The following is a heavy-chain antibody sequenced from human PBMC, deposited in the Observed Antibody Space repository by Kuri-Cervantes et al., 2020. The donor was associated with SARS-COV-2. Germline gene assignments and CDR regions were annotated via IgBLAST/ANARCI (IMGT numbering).Heavy chain of an antibody. CDR2: INPNSGGT. D-gene: IGHD6-6*01. V-gene: IGHV1-2*04. CDR1: GYTFTGYY. CDR3: ARDSGEQLVLDYYYYYGMDV. Sequence: ASVKVSCKASGYTFTGYYMHWVRQAPGQGLEWMGWINPNSGGTNYAQKFQGWVTMTRDTSISTAYMELSRLRSDDTAVYYCARDSGEQLVLDYYYYYGMDVWGQGTTVTVSS. J-gene: IGHJ6*02.